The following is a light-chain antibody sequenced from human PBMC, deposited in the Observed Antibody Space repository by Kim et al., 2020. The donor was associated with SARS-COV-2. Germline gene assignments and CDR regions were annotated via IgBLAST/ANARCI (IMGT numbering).Light chain of an antibody. CDR2: QDS. Sequence: SVSPGQTASITCSGDKLGDKYARWYQQKPGQSPVLVIYQDSKRPSGIPERFSGSNSGNTATLTISGTQTMDEADYYCQAWDSSTGVFGGGTQLTVL. V-gene: IGLV3-1*01. CDR1: KLGDKY. CDR3: QAWDSSTGV. J-gene: IGLJ3*02.